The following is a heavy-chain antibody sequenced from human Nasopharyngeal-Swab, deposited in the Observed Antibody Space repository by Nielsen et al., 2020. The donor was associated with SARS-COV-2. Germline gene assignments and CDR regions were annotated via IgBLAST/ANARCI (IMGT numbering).Heavy chain of an antibody. Sequence: ASVKVSCKASGYTFTSYGISWVRQAPGQGLEWMGWISAYNGNTNYAQKLQGRVTMTTDTSTSTAYMELRSLRSDDTAVYYCARASHRVGSYYDFWSGYYRDYYYYGIGVWGQGTTVTVSS. CDR3: ARASHRVGSYYDFWSGYYRDYYYYGIGV. CDR2: ISAYNGNT. CDR1: GYTFTSYG. J-gene: IGHJ6*02. V-gene: IGHV1-18*01. D-gene: IGHD3-3*01.